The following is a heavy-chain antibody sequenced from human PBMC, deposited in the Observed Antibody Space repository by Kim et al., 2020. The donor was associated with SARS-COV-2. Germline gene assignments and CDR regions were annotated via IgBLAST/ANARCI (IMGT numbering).Heavy chain of an antibody. D-gene: IGHD2-2*01. CDR1: GYTFTDYA. CDR2: INAGTGNT. Sequence: ASVKVSCKASGYTFTDYAMHWVRQAPGQRLEWMGRINAGTGNTKYLQNFQDRVTITSDTSASTAYMELSNLESEDTAVYYCARGQEASTWAYYYYAMDVWVHGTTVTVSS. V-gene: IGHV1-3*01. CDR3: ARGQEASTWAYYYYAMDV. J-gene: IGHJ6*02.